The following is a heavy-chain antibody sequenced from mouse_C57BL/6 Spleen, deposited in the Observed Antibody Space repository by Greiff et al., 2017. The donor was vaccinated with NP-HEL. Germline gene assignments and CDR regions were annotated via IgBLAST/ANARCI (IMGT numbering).Heavy chain of an antibody. D-gene: IGHD1-1*01. J-gene: IGHJ4*01. CDR1: GYTFTSYW. Sequence: LQQPGAELVRPGSSVKLSCKASGYTFTSYWMDWVKQRPGQGLEWIGNIYPSDSETHYNQKFKDKATLTVDKSSSTAYMQLSSLTSEDSAVYYCARYYYGSSIYAMDYWGQGTSVTVSS. CDR3: ARYYYGSSIYAMDY. CDR2: IYPSDSET. V-gene: IGHV1-61*01.